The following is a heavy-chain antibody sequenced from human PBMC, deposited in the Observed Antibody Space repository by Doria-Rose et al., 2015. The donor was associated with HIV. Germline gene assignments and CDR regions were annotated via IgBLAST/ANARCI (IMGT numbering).Heavy chain of an antibody. V-gene: IGHV4-34*01. Sequence: QVQLQQWGAGLVKPSETLSLTCAVFGGSFSGYYWSWIRQPPGHGLESIGGINYKTSLKSRVTISLDTSKNLFSLKLSSVTAADTAVYYCARGLLRGGWNDVDYYYGMDVWGQGTTVTVSS. CDR1: GGSFSGYY. CDR3: ARGLLRGGWNDVDYYYGMDV. CDR2: IN. D-gene: IGHD1-1*01. J-gene: IGHJ6*02.